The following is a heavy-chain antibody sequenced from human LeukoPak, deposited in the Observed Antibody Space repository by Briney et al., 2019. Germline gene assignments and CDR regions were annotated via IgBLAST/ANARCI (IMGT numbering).Heavy chain of an antibody. V-gene: IGHV3-7*03. CDR2: INEDGNKK. Sequence: PGGSLRLSCIASGFTFRRYWMSWVRQAPGKGLEWVANINEDGNKKYYVDSVKGRFTISRDNAKNSLYLQMNSLRAEDTAVYYCARRAGAYSHPYDYWGQGTLVTVSS. J-gene: IGHJ4*02. CDR3: ARRAGAYSHPYDY. CDR1: GFTFRRYW. D-gene: IGHD4/OR15-4a*01.